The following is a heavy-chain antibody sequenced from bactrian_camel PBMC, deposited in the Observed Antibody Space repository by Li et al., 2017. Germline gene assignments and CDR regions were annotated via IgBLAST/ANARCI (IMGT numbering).Heavy chain of an antibody. Sequence: HVQLVESGGGSVQAGETLRLSCTASGFSFDGSDMGWYRQAPGNECEMVSIVNADGGTYEPDSVKGRFTISRDNAKNTLYLQLNSLKTEDTALYYCTRNKLAEVVLRDWGQGTQVTVS. D-gene: IGHD7*01. CDR3: TRNKLAEVVLRD. J-gene: IGHJ4*01. CDR2: VNADGGT. V-gene: IGHV3S55*01. CDR1: GFSFDGSD.